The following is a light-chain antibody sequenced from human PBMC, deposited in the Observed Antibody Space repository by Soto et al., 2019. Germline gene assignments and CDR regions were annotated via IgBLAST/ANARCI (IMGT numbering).Light chain of an antibody. Sequence: QSVLTKPASVNGAPGQSIAISCTGTNSDVGSFNAVSWYQQDPGKAPKLIIYEVTKRPSGVSDRFSGSKSGNTASLTISGLRAEDEADYHCCSRGGVSPTYVSGTGTKVTAL. V-gene: IGLV2-23*02. CDR3: CSRGGVSPTYV. CDR1: NSDVGSFNA. CDR2: EVT. J-gene: IGLJ1*01.